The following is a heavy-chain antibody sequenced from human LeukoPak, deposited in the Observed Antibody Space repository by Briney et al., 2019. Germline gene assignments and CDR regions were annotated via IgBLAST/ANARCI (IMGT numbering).Heavy chain of an antibody. D-gene: IGHD4-23*01. CDR2: IYYSGST. V-gene: IGHV4-59*01. CDR3: ASGLRWFDY. J-gene: IGHJ4*02. CDR1: GVSISTYY. Sequence: SETLSLTCTVSGVSISTYYWSWIRQPPGKGLEWIGYIYYSGSTNYNPSLKSRVTISVDTSKNQFSLKLCSVTAADTAVYYCASGLRWFDYWGQGTLVTVSS.